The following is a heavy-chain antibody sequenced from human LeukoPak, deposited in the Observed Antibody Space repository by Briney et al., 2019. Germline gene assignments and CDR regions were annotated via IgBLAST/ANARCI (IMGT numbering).Heavy chain of an antibody. CDR3: ARESGNYYFDY. Sequence: PGGSLRLSCAASGYTFSHYAMDWVRQAPGKGLEWVAVISYDGSDKYYADSVKGRFTISRDNSRNTLYLQMNSLKIEDTAVYYCARESGNYYFDYWGQGTLVTVSS. J-gene: IGHJ4*02. CDR2: ISYDGSDK. V-gene: IGHV3-30*04. D-gene: IGHD1-26*01. CDR1: GYTFSHYA.